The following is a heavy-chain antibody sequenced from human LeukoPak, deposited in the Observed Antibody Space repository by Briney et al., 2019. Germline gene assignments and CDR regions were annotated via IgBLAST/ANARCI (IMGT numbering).Heavy chain of an antibody. CDR3: AREGYYDSSGYSQVQYYYYGMDV. D-gene: IGHD3-22*01. V-gene: IGHV1-18*01. Sequence: ASVKVSCKASGYTFTSSGISWVRQAPGQGLEWIGWISGYNGNTNYAQNVQGRVTMTKDTSTRTAYMELRSLRSDDTAVYYCAREGYYDSSGYSQVQYYYYGMDVWGQGTTVTVSS. J-gene: IGHJ6*02. CDR1: GYTFTSSG. CDR2: ISGYNGNT.